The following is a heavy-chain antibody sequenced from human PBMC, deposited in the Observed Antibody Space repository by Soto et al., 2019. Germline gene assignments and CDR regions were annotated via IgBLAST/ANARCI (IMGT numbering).Heavy chain of an antibody. V-gene: IGHV5-51*01. D-gene: IGHD3-22*01. CDR3: AGCASDFDSSDTTSHFFAD. Sequence: GESLKISCYGSGYTFANSWIAWVRQMPVKGLEWMGIIYPCDSDSRYSPSFQGQVNISADKSISTAFIQWPSLRASDTAMYYCAGCASDFDSSDTTSHFFADWAKGTMVTVSS. CDR1: GYTFANSW. J-gene: IGHJ4*02. CDR2: IYPCDSDS.